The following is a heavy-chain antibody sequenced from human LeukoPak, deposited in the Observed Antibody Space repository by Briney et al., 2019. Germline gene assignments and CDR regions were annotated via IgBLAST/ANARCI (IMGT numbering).Heavy chain of an antibody. CDR1: GYTFTSYD. J-gene: IGHJ4*02. CDR2: MNPNSGNT. Sequence: ASVKVSCKASGYTFTSYDINWVRQATGQGLEWMGWMNPNSGNTGYAQKFQGRVTITRNTSISTAYMELSSLRAEDTAVYYCAKDLGPSPDPQLDYWGQGTLVTVSS. V-gene: IGHV1-8*03. CDR3: AKDLGPSPDPQLDY.